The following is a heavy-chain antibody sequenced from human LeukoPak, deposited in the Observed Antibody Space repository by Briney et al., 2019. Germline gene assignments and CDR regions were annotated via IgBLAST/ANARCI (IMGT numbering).Heavy chain of an antibody. J-gene: IGHJ4*02. CDR1: GGSISSYY. D-gene: IGHD4-17*01. CDR3: ARGPKALYGDYDY. CDR2: IYYSGST. Sequence: PSETLSLTCTVSGGSISSYYWSWIRQPPGKGLEWIGYIYYSGSTNYNPSLKSRVTISVDTSKNQFSLKLSSVTAADTAVYYCARGPKALYGDYDYWGQGTLVTVSS. V-gene: IGHV4-59*01.